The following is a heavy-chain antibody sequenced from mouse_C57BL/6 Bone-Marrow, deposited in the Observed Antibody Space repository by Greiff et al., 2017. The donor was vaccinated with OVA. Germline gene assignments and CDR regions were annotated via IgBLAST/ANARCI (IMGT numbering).Heavy chain of an antibody. CDR3: ARSAVGGDWFAY. CDR1: GYTFTDYN. D-gene: IGHD1-1*01. Sequence: EVHLVESGPELVKPGASVKIPCKASGYTFTDYNMDWVKQSHGKSLEWIGDINPNNGGTIFNQKFKGKATLTVDKSSSTAYMELRSLTSEDTAVYYCARSAVGGDWFAYWGQGTLVTVSA. CDR2: INPNNGGT. J-gene: IGHJ3*01. V-gene: IGHV1-18*01.